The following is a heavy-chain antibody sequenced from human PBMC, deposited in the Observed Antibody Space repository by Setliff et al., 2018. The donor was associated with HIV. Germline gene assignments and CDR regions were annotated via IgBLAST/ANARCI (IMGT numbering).Heavy chain of an antibody. D-gene: IGHD2-15*01. V-gene: IGHV3-21*06. Sequence: GGSLRLSCAASGLTLGDYSMNWVRQAPGKGLEWVSSISSSIYIYFADSVKGRFTISRDNAKNSLYLQMNSLRAEDTAVYYCARDGGGCSGGTCNMVQYWGQGTLVTVSS. CDR1: GLTLGDYS. CDR3: ARDGGGCSGGTCNMVQY. CDR2: ISSSIYI. J-gene: IGHJ1*01.